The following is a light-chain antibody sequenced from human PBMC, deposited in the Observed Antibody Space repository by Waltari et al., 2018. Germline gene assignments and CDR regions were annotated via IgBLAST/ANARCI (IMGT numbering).Light chain of an antibody. CDR3: LQYSSSPPT. J-gene: IGKJ1*01. Sequence: DIQMTQSPSSLSASVGDTVTITCRASQSISTWLDWYQQKPGKAPNLLIYKASSLQSGVPSRFSDSECRTDFTLTISSLQPEDFATYYCLQYSSSPPTFGQGTKVEIK. V-gene: IGKV1-12*01. CDR2: KAS. CDR1: QSISTW.